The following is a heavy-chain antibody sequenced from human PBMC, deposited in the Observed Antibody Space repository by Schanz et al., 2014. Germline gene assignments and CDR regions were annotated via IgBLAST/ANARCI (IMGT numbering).Heavy chain of an antibody. CDR1: GFTFSNYG. CDR2: IWHDGSNT. Sequence: QVQLVESGGGVVQPGRSLRLSCTASGFTFSNYGMHWVRQAPGKGLEWVAAIWHDGSNTEYVDSVRGRFTISRDGSKNTVYLQMNSLTAEDTAVYYCTRGSPPSADLSPWGQGTLVIVSS. J-gene: IGHJ5*02. D-gene: IGHD3-3*01. CDR3: TRGSPPSADLSP. V-gene: IGHV3-33*01.